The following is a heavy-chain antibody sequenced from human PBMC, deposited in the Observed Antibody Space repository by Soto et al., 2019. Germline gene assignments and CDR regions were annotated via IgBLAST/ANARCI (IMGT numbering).Heavy chain of an antibody. CDR1: GDTVSSNSVA. CDR2: TYYRSRWYS. CDR3: ARSEEDSDYYYYGMDV. D-gene: IGHD2-15*01. Sequence: QTLSLTCVGSGDTVSSNSVAWNWVRQSPSRGLEWLGRTYYRSRWYSDYAVSVRSQIDINADTSKNQVSLQLNSATPEDTAVYYCARSEEDSDYYYYGMDVWGQGTTVTVSS. V-gene: IGHV6-1*01. J-gene: IGHJ6*02.